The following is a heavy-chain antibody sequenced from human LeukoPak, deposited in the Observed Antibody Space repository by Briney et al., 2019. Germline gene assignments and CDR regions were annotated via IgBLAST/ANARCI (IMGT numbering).Heavy chain of an antibody. CDR2: ITHSGST. Sequence: SETLSLTCVVYGGSFSAYYWTWIRQPPGKGLEWIGEITHSGSTNYNPSLKSRVTISVDTSKNQFSLKLSSVTAADTAVYYCASGTYSSYFDYWGQGTLVTVSS. CDR3: ASGTYSSYFDY. CDR1: GGSFSAYY. D-gene: IGHD6-13*01. J-gene: IGHJ4*02. V-gene: IGHV4-34*01.